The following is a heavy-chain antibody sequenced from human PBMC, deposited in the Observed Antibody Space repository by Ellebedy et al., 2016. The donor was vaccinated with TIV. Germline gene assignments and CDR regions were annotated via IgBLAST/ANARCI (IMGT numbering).Heavy chain of an antibody. J-gene: IGHJ4*02. CDR2: ISYDGSNK. V-gene: IGHV3-30-3*01. D-gene: IGHD6-19*01. Sequence: GESLKIPCAASGFTFSSDAMHWVRQAPGKGLEWVAVISYDGSNKYYADSVKGRFTISRDNSKNTLYLPMNSLRAEDTAVYYCAKGPYSSGWYLFDYWGQGTLVTVSS. CDR3: AKGPYSSGWYLFDY. CDR1: GFTFSSDA.